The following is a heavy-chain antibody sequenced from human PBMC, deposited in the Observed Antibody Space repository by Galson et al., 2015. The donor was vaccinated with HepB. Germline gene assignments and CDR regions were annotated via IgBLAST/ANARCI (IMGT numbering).Heavy chain of an antibody. CDR2: INPNSGGT. J-gene: IGHJ6*02. CDR1: GYTFTGYY. Sequence: SVKVSCKASGYTFTGYYMHWVRQAPGQGLEWMGWINPNSGGTNYAQKFQGWVTMTRDTSISTAYMELSRLKSDDTAVYYCARHLEIAAIGTSYYYGMDVWGQGTTVIVSS. CDR3: ARHLEIAAIGTSYYYGMDV. V-gene: IGHV1-2*04. D-gene: IGHD6-13*01.